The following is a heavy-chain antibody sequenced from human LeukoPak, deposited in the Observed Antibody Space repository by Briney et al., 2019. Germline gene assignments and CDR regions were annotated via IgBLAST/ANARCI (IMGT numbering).Heavy chain of an antibody. Sequence: GGSLRLSCAASGFTFSNYDMHWVRQAPGKGLEWVAVIWYDGSKEYLADSVKGRFTISRDNSKNTVYLQMNSLKTEDTAVYYCARVIGWSLFDCWGQGTLVTVSS. CDR2: IWYDGSKE. D-gene: IGHD2-15*01. CDR3: ARVIGWSLFDC. CDR1: GFTFSNYD. J-gene: IGHJ4*02. V-gene: IGHV3-33*01.